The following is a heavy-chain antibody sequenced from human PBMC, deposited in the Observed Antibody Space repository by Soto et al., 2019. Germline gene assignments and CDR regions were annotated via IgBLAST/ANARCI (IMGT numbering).Heavy chain of an antibody. V-gene: IGHV3-23*01. CDR1: GFTFSSYA. CDR2: ISGSGGST. J-gene: IGHJ6*03. D-gene: IGHD4-17*01. Sequence: GGSLRLSCAASGFTFSSYAMSWVRQAPGKGLEWVSAISGSGGSTYYADSVKGRFTISRATSKNTLYLQMNSLRAEDTAVYYCAKGPPTTVTTPDYYYYYMDVWGKGTTVTVSS. CDR3: AKGPPTTVTTPDYYYYYMDV.